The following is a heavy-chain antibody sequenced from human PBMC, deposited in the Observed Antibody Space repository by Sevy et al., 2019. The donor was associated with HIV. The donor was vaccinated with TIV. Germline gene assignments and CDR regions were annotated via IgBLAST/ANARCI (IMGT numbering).Heavy chain of an antibody. CDR2: ISSSGSTI. V-gene: IGHV3-11*01. CDR3: ARSYYDFWRGYFDY. CDR1: GFTFSDYY. Sequence: GGSLGLSCAASGFTFSDYYMSWIRQAPGKGLEWVSYISSSGSTIYYADSVKGRFTISRDNAKNSLYLQMNSLRAEDTAVYYCARSYYDFWRGYFDYWGQGTLVTVSS. D-gene: IGHD3-3*01. J-gene: IGHJ4*02.